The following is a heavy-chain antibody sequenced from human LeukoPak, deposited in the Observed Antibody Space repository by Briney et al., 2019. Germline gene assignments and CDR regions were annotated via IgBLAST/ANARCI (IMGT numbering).Heavy chain of an antibody. Sequence: ASVKVSCTASGGTFSSYAISWVRQAPGKGLEWMGGFDPEDGETIYAQKFQGRVTMTEDTSTDTAYMELSSLRSEDTAVYYCATPYDFWSGYYIFWGQGTLVTVSS. J-gene: IGHJ4*02. CDR2: FDPEDGET. V-gene: IGHV1-24*01. CDR3: ATPYDFWSGYYIF. D-gene: IGHD3-3*01. CDR1: GGTFSSYA.